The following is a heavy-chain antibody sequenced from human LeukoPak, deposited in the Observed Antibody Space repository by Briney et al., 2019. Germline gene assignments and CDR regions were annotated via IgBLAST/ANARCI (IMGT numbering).Heavy chain of an antibody. CDR2: IYYSGST. Sequence: PSETLSLICTVSGHSISSSSYYWGWIRQPQGKGLEWIGSIYYSGSTYYNPSLKSRVTISVDTSKNQFSLKLSSVTAADTAVYYCARVGSYPIDYWGQGTLVTVSS. V-gene: IGHV4-39*07. CDR1: GHSISSSSYY. J-gene: IGHJ4*02. CDR3: ARVGSYPIDY. D-gene: IGHD1-26*01.